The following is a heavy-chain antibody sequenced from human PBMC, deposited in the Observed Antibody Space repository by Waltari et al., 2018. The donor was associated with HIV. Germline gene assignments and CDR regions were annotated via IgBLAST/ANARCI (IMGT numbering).Heavy chain of an antibody. V-gene: IGHV3-23*01. D-gene: IGHD2-15*01. CDR2: ISIRGGST. Sequence: EVQLLESGGGLVQPGGSLRLSCAASGFPFTNYAMPWVRRAPGKGMEWFSAISIRGGSTDYADSVKGRFTISRDMSKNTLYLQMNSLRVEDAAIYYCAKSPGYCSAGDCHLYGLDVWGLGTTVTVSS. CDR1: GFPFTNYA. J-gene: IGHJ6*02. CDR3: AKSPGYCSAGDCHLYGLDV.